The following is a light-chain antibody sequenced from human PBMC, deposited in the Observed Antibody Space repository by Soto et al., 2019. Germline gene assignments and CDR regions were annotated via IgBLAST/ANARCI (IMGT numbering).Light chain of an antibody. CDR1: SSDVGAYIY. V-gene: IGLV2-14*01. Sequence: QSVLTQPASVSGSPGQSITISCTGTSSDVGAYIYVSWYQQHPGKVPKLIIYNVSNRPSGVSNRFSGSKSGNTASLTISGLQAEDEADYYCSSYTSGDSFYFGTGPKVTVL. CDR2: NVS. CDR3: SSYTSGDSFY. J-gene: IGLJ1*01.